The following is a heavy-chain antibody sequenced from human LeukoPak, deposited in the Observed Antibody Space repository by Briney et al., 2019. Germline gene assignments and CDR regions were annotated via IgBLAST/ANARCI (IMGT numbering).Heavy chain of an antibody. D-gene: IGHD6-19*01. V-gene: IGHV3-53*01. CDR3: ARDRGSGWYTAYYYYYGMDV. J-gene: IGHJ6*02. CDR1: GFTVSSNY. Sequence: GGSLRLSCAASGFTVSSNYMNWVRQAPGKGLEWVSVIYSGGSTYYADSVKGRFTISRDNSKNTLYLQMNSLRAEDTAVYYCARDRGSGWYTAYYYYYGMDVWGQGTTVTVSS. CDR2: IYSGGST.